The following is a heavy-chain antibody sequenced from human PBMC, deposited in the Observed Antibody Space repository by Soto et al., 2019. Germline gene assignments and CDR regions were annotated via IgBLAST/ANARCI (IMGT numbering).Heavy chain of an antibody. D-gene: IGHD3-10*01. V-gene: IGHV4-34*01. CDR1: GGSFSGYY. Sequence: SETLSLTCAVYGGSFSGYYWSWIRQPPGKGLEWIGEINHSGSTNYNPSLKSRVTISVDTSKNQFSLKLSSVRAEDTAIYYCAKGTCGSGTCSIEYWGQGTLVTVSS. J-gene: IGHJ4*02. CDR3: AKGTCGSGTCSIEY. CDR2: INHSGST.